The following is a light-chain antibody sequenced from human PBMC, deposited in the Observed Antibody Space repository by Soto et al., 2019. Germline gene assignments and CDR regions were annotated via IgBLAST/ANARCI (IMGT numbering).Light chain of an antibody. V-gene: IGLV2-14*01. J-gene: IGLJ1*01. CDR3: SSYTSSSTRV. CDR1: SSDVGGYNS. CDR2: EVS. Sequence: QSSLAQPASVSGSPGHAIAISCTGTSSDVGGYNSVSWYQQHPGKAPKLMIYEVSNRPSGVSNRFSGSKSGNTASLTISGLQAEDEADYYCSSYTSSSTRVFGTGTKVTXL.